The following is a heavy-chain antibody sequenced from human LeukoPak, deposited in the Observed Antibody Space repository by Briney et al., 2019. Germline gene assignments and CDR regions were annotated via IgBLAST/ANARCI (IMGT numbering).Heavy chain of an antibody. CDR3: ARAPWGSYGSTYFDY. Sequence: ASVKVSCKASGYTFTGYYMHWVRQAPGQGPEWMGWINPNSGGTNYAQKFQGRVTMTRDTSISTAYMELSSLRSEDTAVYYCARAPWGSYGSTYFDYWGQGTLVTVSS. D-gene: IGHD5-18*01. J-gene: IGHJ4*02. CDR1: GYTFTGYY. V-gene: IGHV1-2*02. CDR2: INPNSGGT.